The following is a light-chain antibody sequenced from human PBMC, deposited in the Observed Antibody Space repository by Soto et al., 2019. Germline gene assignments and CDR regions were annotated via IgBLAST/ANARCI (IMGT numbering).Light chain of an antibody. CDR2: GAS. CDR3: QQYNDWPPYT. V-gene: IGKV3-15*01. CDR1: QTVTGA. Sequence: EILMTQSPATLSVSPGERATLSCRASQTVTGALAWYQQKPGQAPRLLIYGASTRASGIPDRFSGSGSGTEFTLTISSLQSEDFAVYYCQQYNDWPPYTFGQGTHVEIK. J-gene: IGKJ2*01.